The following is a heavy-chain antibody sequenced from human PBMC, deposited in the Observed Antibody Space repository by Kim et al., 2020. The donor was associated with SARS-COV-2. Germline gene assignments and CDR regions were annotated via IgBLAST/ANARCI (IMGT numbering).Heavy chain of an antibody. CDR1: GFTFSDYS. J-gene: IGHJ4*02. CDR3: AKDYVSVAYSLYSI. CDR2: IRPRGASA. Sequence: GGSLRLSCAASGFTFSDYSMSWVRQAPGKGLEWVSPIRPRGASASYADSFQGRFTVSRDDSINTLFLQMSSLRAEDTATYYCAKDYVSVAYSLYSIWGQGSLLTVSA. V-gene: IGHV3-23*01. D-gene: IGHD2-15*01.